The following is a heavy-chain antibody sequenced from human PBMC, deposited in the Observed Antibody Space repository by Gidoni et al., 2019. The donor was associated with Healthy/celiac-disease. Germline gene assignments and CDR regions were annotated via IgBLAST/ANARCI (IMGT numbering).Heavy chain of an antibody. CDR2: INHSGST. V-gene: IGHV4-34*01. J-gene: IGHJ5*02. D-gene: IGHD6-6*01. CDR3: ARLPPSIAAPNWFDP. Sequence: QVQLQQWGAGLLKPSETLSLTCAVYGGSFRGYYWSWIRQPPGKGLGWIGEINHSGSTNYNPSLKSRVTISVDTSKNQFSLKLSSVTAADTAVYYCARLPPSIAAPNWFDPWGQGTLVTVSS. CDR1: GGSFRGYY.